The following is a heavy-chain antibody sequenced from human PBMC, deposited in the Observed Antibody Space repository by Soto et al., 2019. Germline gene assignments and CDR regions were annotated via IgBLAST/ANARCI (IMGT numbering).Heavy chain of an antibody. D-gene: IGHD6-13*01. Sequence: ASVKVSCKASGYTFTSYGISWVRQAPGQGLEWMGWISAYNGNTNYAQKLRGRVTMTTDTSTSTAYMELRSLRSDDTAVYYCARDIAAAGSDPYYFDYWGQGTLVTAPQ. CDR3: ARDIAAAGSDPYYFDY. CDR1: GYTFTSYG. J-gene: IGHJ4*02. V-gene: IGHV1-18*01. CDR2: ISAYNGNT.